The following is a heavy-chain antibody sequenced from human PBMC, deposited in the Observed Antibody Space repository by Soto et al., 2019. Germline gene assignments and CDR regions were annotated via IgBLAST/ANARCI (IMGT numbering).Heavy chain of an antibody. Sequence: SETLSLTCAVYGGSFSGYYWSWIRQPPGKGLEWIGEINHSGSTNYNPSLKSRVTISVDTSKNQFSLKLSSVTAADTAVYYCARGVPGYYGSGNKGGYYYYYMDVWGKGTTVTVSS. D-gene: IGHD3-10*01. CDR2: INHSGST. J-gene: IGHJ6*03. V-gene: IGHV4-34*01. CDR1: GGSFSGYY. CDR3: ARGVPGYYGSGNKGGYYYYYMDV.